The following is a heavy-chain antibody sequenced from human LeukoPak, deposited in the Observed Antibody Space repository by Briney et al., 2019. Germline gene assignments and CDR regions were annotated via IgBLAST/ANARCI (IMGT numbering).Heavy chain of an antibody. D-gene: IGHD1-26*01. J-gene: IGHJ4*02. Sequence: GGSLRLSCAASGFTFTSYCMRWVRHAPGKGLVWVSRINIDGGNTTYADSLKGRFNISRDNAKNTLYLQMNSLNAEDTAVYYCERGGASRAFDSWGQGTLVTVSS. CDR2: INIDGGNT. V-gene: IGHV3-74*01. CDR3: ERGGASRAFDS. CDR1: GFTFTSYC.